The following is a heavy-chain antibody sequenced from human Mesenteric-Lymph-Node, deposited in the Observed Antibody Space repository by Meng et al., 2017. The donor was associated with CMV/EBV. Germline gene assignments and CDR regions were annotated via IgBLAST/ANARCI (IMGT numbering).Heavy chain of an antibody. V-gene: IGHV3-30*03. CDR1: GFTFSSYW. J-gene: IGHJ4*02. D-gene: IGHD2-2*02. Sequence: GESLKISCAASGFTFSSYWMHWVRQAPGKGLVWVAVISYDGSNKYYADSVKGRFTISRDNSKNTLYLQMNSLRAEDTAVYYCATSLYCSSTSCYKGFDYWGQGTLVTVSS. CDR2: ISYDGSNK. CDR3: ATSLYCSSTSCYKGFDY.